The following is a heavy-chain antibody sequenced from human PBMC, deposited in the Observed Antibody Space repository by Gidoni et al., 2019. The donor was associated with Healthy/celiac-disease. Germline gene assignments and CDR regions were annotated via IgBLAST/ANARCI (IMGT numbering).Heavy chain of an antibody. D-gene: IGHD2-21*02. CDR3: ARPTVVTPGAFDI. J-gene: IGHJ3*02. Sequence: EVQLVQSGAEVTKSGESLKISCTGSGYSFTSYWIGWVRQMPGKGLEWMGIIYPVDSDTRYSPSFQGQVTISADKSISTAYLQWSSLKASDTAMYYCARPTVVTPGAFDIWGQGTMVTVSS. CDR2: IYPVDSDT. V-gene: IGHV5-51*01. CDR1: GYSFTSYW.